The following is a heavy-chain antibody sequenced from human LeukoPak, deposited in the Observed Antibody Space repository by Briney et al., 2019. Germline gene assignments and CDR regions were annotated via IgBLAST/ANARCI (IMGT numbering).Heavy chain of an antibody. V-gene: IGHV3-11*01. D-gene: IGHD5-24*01. J-gene: IGHJ4*02. Sequence: GGSLRLSCAASGFTFSDYYMSSIRQAPGKGLEWISYISGSDNSIYYADSMKGRFTISRDNAKNSLYLQMSSLRDEDTAVYYCARARNGYNDYWGQGTLVTVSS. CDR1: GFTFSDYY. CDR3: ARARNGYNDY. CDR2: ISGSDNSI.